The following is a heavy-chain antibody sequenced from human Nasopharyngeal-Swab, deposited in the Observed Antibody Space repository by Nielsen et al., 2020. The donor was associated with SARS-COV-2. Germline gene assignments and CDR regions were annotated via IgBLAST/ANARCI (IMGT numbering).Heavy chain of an antibody. CDR1: GYTFTDYY. V-gene: IGHV1-2*06. CDR3: ARDDGDVPGVTGSGPPGGF. J-gene: IGHJ4*02. D-gene: IGHD2-8*01. Sequence: ASVKVSCKASGYTFTDYYMHWVRQAPGQGLEWMGRINPNSGDTNYSQNFQGRVTMTRDTSIKTAYMELSSLRSDETAVYYCARDDGDVPGVTGSGPPGGFWGQGTLVTVSS. CDR2: INPNSGDT.